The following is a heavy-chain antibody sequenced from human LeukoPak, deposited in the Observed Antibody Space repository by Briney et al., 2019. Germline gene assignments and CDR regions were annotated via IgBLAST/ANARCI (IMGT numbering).Heavy chain of an antibody. J-gene: IGHJ4*02. CDR2: IKQDGSEK. V-gene: IGHV3-7*01. D-gene: IGHD6-13*01. CDR3: ARSIAAATENYFDY. Sequence: GGSLRLSCAASGFTFSSYWMSWVRKAPGKGLEWVANIKQDGSEKYYVDSVKGRFTISRDNAKNSLYLQMNILRAEDTAVYYCARSIAAATENYFDYWGQGTLVTVSS. CDR1: GFTFSSYW.